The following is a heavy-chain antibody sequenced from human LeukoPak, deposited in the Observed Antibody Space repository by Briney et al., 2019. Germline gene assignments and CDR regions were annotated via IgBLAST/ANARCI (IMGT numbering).Heavy chain of an antibody. D-gene: IGHD6-13*01. Sequence: SQTLSLTCTVSGGSISSGGYYWGWIRQPPGKGQEWIGNIYYTGSTYYNPSLKSRVTISVDTSKNQFSLKLSSLTAADTAVYYCATLGYSSSCYWGQGTLVTVSS. CDR3: ATLGYSSSCY. CDR2: IYYTGST. CDR1: GGSISSGGYY. J-gene: IGHJ4*02. V-gene: IGHV4-39*01.